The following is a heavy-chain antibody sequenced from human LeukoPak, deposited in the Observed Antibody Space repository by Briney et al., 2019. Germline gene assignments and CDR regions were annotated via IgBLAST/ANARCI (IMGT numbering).Heavy chain of an antibody. V-gene: IGHV4-31*03. CDR1: GGSISSGGYY. D-gene: IGHD1-1*01. CDR2: IYYSGST. CDR3: ARDRVPWYFDL. J-gene: IGHJ2*01. Sequence: SETLSLTCTVSGGSISSGGYYWSWIRQHPGKGLEWIGYIYYSGSTYYNPSLKSRVTISVDTSKNQFSLKLSSVTAADTAVYYCARDRVPWYFDLWAVAPWSLSPQ.